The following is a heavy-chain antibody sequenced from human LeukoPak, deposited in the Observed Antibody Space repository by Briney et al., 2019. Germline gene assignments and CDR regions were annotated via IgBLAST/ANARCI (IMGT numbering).Heavy chain of an antibody. Sequence: SETLSLTCTVSGGSISSSSYYWGWIRQPPGKGLEWIGSIYYSGSTYYNPSLKSRVTISVDTSKDQFSLKLTSVTAADTAVYYCTRSGLTGMRKYPRADYYYYGMDVWGQGAAVTVSS. V-gene: IGHV4-39*07. CDR2: IYYSGST. CDR1: GGSISSSSYY. CDR3: TRSGLTGMRKYPRADYYYYGMDV. J-gene: IGHJ6*02. D-gene: IGHD1-14*01.